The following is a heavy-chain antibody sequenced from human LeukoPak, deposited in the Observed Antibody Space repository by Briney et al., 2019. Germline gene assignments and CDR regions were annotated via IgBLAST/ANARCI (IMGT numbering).Heavy chain of an antibody. D-gene: IGHD6-6*01. CDR1: GFTFSSYG. J-gene: IGHJ4*02. V-gene: IGHV3-33*06. CDR2: IWNDGSNK. CDR3: AKGSEYSSSVFDY. Sequence: GRSLRLSCAASGFTFSSYGMHWVRQAPGKGLEWVSVIWNDGSNKYYADSVKGRFTISRDNTKNTLYLQMNSLRTEDTAVDYCAKGSEYSSSVFDYWGQGTLVTVSS.